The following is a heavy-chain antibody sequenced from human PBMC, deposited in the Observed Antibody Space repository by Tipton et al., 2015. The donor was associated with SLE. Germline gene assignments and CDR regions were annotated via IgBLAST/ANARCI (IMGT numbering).Heavy chain of an antibody. J-gene: IGHJ4*02. CDR2: IDYSGRT. V-gene: IGHV4-39*07. CDR1: GGSITSSGFY. CDR3: ARRTSGYAPDY. D-gene: IGHD5-12*01. Sequence: TLSLTCTVSGGSITSSGFYWGWFRQPPGKGLEWIGSIDYSGRTYYPPSLKSQLTLSVDTSENQFSLKLNSVTAADTAFYYCARRTSGYAPDYWGQGTLVTVSS.